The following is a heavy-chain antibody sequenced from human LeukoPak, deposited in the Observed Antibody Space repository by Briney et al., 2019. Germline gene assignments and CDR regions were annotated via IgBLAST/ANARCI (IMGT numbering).Heavy chain of an antibody. V-gene: IGHV3-53*01. CDR2: IYSGGST. D-gene: IGHD3-22*01. J-gene: IGHJ4*02. CDR3: ASRTGYYTYYFDY. Sequence: GGSLRLSCAASGFTFSTFWMSWVRQAPGKGLEWVSVIYSGGSTYHADSVKGRFTISRDNFKNTLYLQMNSLTAEDTAVYYCASRTGYYTYYFDYWGQGTLVTVSS. CDR1: GFTFSTFW.